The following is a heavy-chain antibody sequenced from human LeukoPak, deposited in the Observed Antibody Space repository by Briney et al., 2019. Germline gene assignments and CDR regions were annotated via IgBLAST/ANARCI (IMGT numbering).Heavy chain of an antibody. CDR1: GGSISSYY. J-gene: IGHJ3*02. V-gene: IGHV4-59*01. CDR3: ARGLVNVDTADDDAFDI. D-gene: IGHD5-18*01. CDR2: IYYSGST. Sequence: PSETLSLTCTVSGGSISSYYWSWIRQPPGKGLEWIGYIYYSGSTNYNPSLKSRVAISVDTSKNQFSLKLSSVTAADTAVYYCARGLVNVDTADDDAFDIWGQGTMVTVSS.